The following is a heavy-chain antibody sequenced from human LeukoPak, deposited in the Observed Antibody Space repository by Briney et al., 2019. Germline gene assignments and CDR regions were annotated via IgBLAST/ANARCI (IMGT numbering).Heavy chain of an antibody. CDR3: AREGYSYGFDY. D-gene: IGHD5-18*01. V-gene: IGHV1-69*06. J-gene: IGHJ4*02. CDR2: IIPIFGTA. CDR1: GGTFSSYA. Sequence: SVKVSCKASGGTFSSYAISWVRQAPGQGLEWMGGIIPIFGTANYAQKFQGRVAITADKSTSTAYMELSSLRSEDTAVYYCAREGYSYGFDYWGQGTLVTVSS.